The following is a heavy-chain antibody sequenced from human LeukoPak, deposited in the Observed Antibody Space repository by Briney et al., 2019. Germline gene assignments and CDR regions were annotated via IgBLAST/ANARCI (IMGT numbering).Heavy chain of an antibody. J-gene: IGHJ4*02. V-gene: IGHV3-7*01. CDR1: GFTFSSYW. Sequence: GGSLRLSCAASGFTFSSYWMSWVRQAPGKGLEWVANIKKDGSEQHSVDSVEGRFTISRDNAKNSLSLQMNNLRVEDTAIYYCARGRRWLQPLDFWGQGTLVTVSS. D-gene: IGHD5-24*01. CDR2: IKKDGSEQ. CDR3: ARGRRWLQPLDF.